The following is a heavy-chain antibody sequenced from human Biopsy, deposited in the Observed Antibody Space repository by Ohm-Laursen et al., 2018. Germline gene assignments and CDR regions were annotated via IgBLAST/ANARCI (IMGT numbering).Heavy chain of an antibody. D-gene: IGHD3-9*01. V-gene: IGHV6-1*01. Sequence: SQTLSLTCAISGDSVPSNTVAWNWIRQSPSRGLEWLGRTIYRSKWSNDYAVSVKNRITIDPDTSKNQFSLQLNSVTPEDTAIYYCARGRYAAFDIWGQGTKVTISS. CDR2: TIYRSKWSN. J-gene: IGHJ3*02. CDR3: ARGRYAAFDI. CDR1: GDSVPSNTVA.